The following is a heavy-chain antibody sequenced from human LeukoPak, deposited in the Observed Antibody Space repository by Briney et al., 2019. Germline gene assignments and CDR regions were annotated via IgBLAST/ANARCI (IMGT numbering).Heavy chain of an antibody. D-gene: IGHD2-15*01. CDR1: GYTFTSYG. V-gene: IGHV1-18*01. CDR2: ISAYNGNT. Sequence: ASVKVSCTASGYTFTSYGISWVRQAPGQGLEWMGWISAYNGNTNYAQKLQGRVTMTTDTSTSTAYMELSRLRSDDTAVYYCARSWRFCSSDSCYPIDYWGQGTLVTVSS. CDR3: ARSWRFCSSDSCYPIDY. J-gene: IGHJ4*02.